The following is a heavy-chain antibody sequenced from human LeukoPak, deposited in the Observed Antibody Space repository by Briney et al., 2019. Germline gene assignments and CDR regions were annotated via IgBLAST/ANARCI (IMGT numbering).Heavy chain of an antibody. J-gene: IGHJ4*02. CDR3: ASFDLEVY. V-gene: IGHV3-33*01. CDR1: GFTFSSYG. CDR2: IWYDGSNK. D-gene: IGHD3-9*01. Sequence: PGGSLRLSCAASGFTFSSYGMHWVRQAPGKGLEWVAVIWYDGSNKYYADSVKRRFTISRDNNKHTLHLQINSMRAEDTAVYYCASFDLEVYWGQGTLVTVSS.